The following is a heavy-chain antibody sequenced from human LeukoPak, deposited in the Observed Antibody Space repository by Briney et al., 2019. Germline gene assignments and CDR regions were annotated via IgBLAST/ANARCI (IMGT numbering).Heavy chain of an antibody. Sequence: GGSLRLSCAASGFTFSDYYMGWIRQAPGKGLEWVSYISSSGSTIYYADSVKGRFTISRDNAKNSLYLQMNSLRAEDTAVYYCARSSHRLLWFGELSNAFDIWGQGTMVTVSS. CDR1: GFTFSDYY. CDR3: ARSSHRLLWFGELSNAFDI. D-gene: IGHD3-10*01. J-gene: IGHJ3*02. CDR2: ISSSGSTI. V-gene: IGHV3-11*01.